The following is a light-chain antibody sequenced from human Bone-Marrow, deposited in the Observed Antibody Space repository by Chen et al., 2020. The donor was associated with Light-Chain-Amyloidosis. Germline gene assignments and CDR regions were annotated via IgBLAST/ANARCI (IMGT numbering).Light chain of an antibody. CDR2: RDT. CDR3: QSADSSDTYEVI. CDR1: DLPTKY. V-gene: IGLV3-25*03. J-gene: IGLJ2*01. Sequence: SYELTQPPSVSVSPGQTARITCSGDDLPTKYAYWYQQKPGQAPVLVIHRDTERPSGISERFSGSSSGTTAKLIISGVQAEDEADYHCQSADSSDTYEVIFGGGTKLTVL.